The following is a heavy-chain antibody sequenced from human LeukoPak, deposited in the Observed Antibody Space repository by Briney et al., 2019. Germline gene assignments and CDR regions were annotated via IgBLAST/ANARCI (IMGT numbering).Heavy chain of an antibody. CDR3: ARDLRYSSSLLGYYGMDV. J-gene: IGHJ6*01. V-gene: IGHV3-30*14. CDR1: GFTFSNYA. CDR2: ISHDGTNK. D-gene: IGHD6-13*01. Sequence: GGSLRLSCAASGFTFSNYAIHWVRQAPGKGLEWVAVISHDGTNKYYADSVKGRFTISRDNSKNTLYLQMNSLRAEDTAVYYCARDLRYSSSLLGYYGMDVWGKGPRSPSPQ.